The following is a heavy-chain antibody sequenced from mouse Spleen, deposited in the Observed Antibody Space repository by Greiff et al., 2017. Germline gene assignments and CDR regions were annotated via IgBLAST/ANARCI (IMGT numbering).Heavy chain of an antibody. CDR3: ARVHDSSPYYFDY. CDR1: GFSLTSYG. V-gene: IGHV2-9*02. D-gene: IGHD1-1*01. Sequence: VQLQQSGPGLVAPSQSLSITCTVSGFSLTSYGVHWVRQPPGKGLEWLGVIWAGGSTNYNSALMSRLSISKDNSKSQVFLKMSSLQTDDTAMYYCARVHDSSPYYFDYWGQGTTLTVSS. CDR2: IWAGGST. J-gene: IGHJ2*01.